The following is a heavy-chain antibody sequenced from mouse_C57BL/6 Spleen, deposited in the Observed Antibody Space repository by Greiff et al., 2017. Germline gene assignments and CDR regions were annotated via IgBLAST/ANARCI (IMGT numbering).Heavy chain of an antibody. J-gene: IGHJ2*01. D-gene: IGHD2-4*01. V-gene: IGHV1-20*01. CDR1: GYSFTGYF. CDR3: ARRGTTITFDY. CDR2: INPYNGDT. Sequence: VHVKQSGPELVKPGDSVKISCKASGYSFTGYFMNWVMQSHGKSLEWIGRINPYNGDTFYNQKFKGKATLTVDKSSSTAHMELRSLTSEDSAVYYCARRGTTITFDYWGQGTTLTVSS.